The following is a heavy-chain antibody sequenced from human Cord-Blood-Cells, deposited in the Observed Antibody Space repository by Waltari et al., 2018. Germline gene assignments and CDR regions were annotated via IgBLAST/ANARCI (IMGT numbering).Heavy chain of an antibody. V-gene: IGHV3-66*01. CDR2: IYSGGST. CDR3: ARVGYSGSYYNWFDP. D-gene: IGHD1-26*01. Sequence: EVQLVESGGGLVQPGGSLRLSCAASGLTVSSNYMSWVRQAPGKGLEWVSVIYSGGSTYYADSVKGRFTISRDNSKNTLYLQMNSLRAEDTAVYYCARVGYSGSYYNWFDPWGQGTLVTVSS. CDR1: GLTVSSNY. J-gene: IGHJ5*02.